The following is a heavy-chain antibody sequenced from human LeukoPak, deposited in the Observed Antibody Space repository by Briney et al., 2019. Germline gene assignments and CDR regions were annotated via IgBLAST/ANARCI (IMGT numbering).Heavy chain of an antibody. V-gene: IGHV3-23*01. CDR3: GKDSIFGVVITEYFDY. D-gene: IGHD3-3*01. J-gene: IGHJ4*02. CDR1: GLTFSSYA. CDR2: ISGSGGST. Sequence: GASLRLSCAASGLTFSSYAMSWVRQAPGKGLEWVSAISGSGGSTYYADSVKGRFTISRDNSENTLYLQMSSLRAEYTAVYYCGKDSIFGVVITEYFDYWGQGTLVSVS.